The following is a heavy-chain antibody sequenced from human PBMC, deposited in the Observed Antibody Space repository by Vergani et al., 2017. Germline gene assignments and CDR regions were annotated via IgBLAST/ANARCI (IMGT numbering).Heavy chain of an antibody. Sequence: QVQLVQSGAEVKKPGASVKVSCKASGYTFTDYFMHWVRQAPGQGLEWMGWINPNSGGTNYAQKFQGRVTMTRDTSISTAYKELSNLRSDDTAVYYCARVGTSSNRYYFDYWGQGTLVTVSS. D-gene: IGHD2-2*01. V-gene: IGHV1-2*02. CDR2: INPNSGGT. J-gene: IGHJ4*02. CDR3: ARVGTSSNRYYFDY. CDR1: GYTFTDYF.